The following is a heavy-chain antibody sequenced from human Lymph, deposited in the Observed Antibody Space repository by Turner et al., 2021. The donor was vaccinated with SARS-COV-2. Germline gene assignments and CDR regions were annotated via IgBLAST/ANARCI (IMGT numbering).Heavy chain of an antibody. CDR2: LSGYGTNT. J-gene: IGHJ4*02. D-gene: IGHD6-19*01. Sequence: EVLPLVFGGGLVQLGGSLRLCVAVPVFPLTSFAMNWVRQAPGKGLGWVSALSGYGTNTYCADAEKDRFTISRDNSRNTLYLEMNSLRVEDTAVYYCAKDAGYFIAVAADGHFFDNWGQGTLVTVSS. CDR1: VFPLTSFA. V-gene: IGHV3-23*01. CDR3: AKDAGYFIAVAADGHFFDN.